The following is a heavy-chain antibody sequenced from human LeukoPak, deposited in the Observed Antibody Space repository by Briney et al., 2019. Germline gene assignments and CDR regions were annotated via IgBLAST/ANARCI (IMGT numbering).Heavy chain of an antibody. J-gene: IGHJ4*02. D-gene: IGHD5-12*01. V-gene: IGHV3-21*01. CDR2: INSSSSYI. CDR1: GFTFSSYS. CDR3: ARGYSGYDLGRWGDYYFDY. Sequence: GGSLRLSCAASGFTFSSYSMNWVRQAPGKGLEWVSSINSSSSYIYYADSVKGRFTISRDNAKNSLYLQMNSLRAEDTAVYYCARGYSGYDLGRWGDYYFDYWGQGTLVTVSS.